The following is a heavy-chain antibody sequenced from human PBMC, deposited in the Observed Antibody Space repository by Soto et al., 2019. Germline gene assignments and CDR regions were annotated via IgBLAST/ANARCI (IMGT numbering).Heavy chain of an antibody. Sequence: PGGSLRLSCAASGFTFSSYGMHWVRQAPGKGLEWVSGISWNSGSIGYADSVKGRFTISRDNAKNSLYLQMNSLRAEDTALYYCAKDRYSGSYSRLIDYWGQGTLVTVSS. J-gene: IGHJ4*02. V-gene: IGHV3-9*01. CDR2: ISWNSGSI. CDR1: GFTFSSYG. D-gene: IGHD1-26*01. CDR3: AKDRYSGSYSRLIDY.